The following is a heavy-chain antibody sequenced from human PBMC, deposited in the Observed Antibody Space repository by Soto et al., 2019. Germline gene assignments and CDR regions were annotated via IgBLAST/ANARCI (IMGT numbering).Heavy chain of an antibody. V-gene: IGHV1-3*01. CDR3: ARGIATGQLDP. D-gene: IGHD2-15*01. Sequence: ASVKVSCKASGYTFTRYTMNWVPQAPGQSLEWMGWLNPDNGNTKSSQKFQDRVIITRDTSASTAYMDLSSLRSEDTAVYYCARGIATGQLDPWGQGTLATVYS. CDR1: GYTFTRYT. J-gene: IGHJ5*02. CDR2: LNPDNGNT.